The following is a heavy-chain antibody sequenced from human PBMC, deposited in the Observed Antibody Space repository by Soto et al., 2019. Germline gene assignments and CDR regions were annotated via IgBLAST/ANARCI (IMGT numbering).Heavy chain of an antibody. CDR1: GFSFGSYA. CDR2: IGGYGHTT. J-gene: IGHJ4*02. V-gene: IGHV3-23*01. D-gene: IGHD4-17*01. CDR3: VKGGPTVIYFDH. Sequence: ESGGGLVQPGGSLRLSCAASGFSFGSYAMTWVRQAPGKGLEWVSSIGGYGHTTHYAEFVQGRFIISRDDSKKTMDLQMNSLRVEDTAVYYCVKGGPTVIYFDHWGQGNLVSVSS.